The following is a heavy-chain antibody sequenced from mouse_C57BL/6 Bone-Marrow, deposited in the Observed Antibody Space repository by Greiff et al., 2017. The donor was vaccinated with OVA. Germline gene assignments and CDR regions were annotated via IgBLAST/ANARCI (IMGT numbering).Heavy chain of an antibody. V-gene: IGHV1-55*01. Sequence: QVQLQQPGAELVKPGASVKMSCKASGYTFTSYWITWVKQRPGQGLEWIGDIYPGSGSTDYTEKFKSKATLTVDTSSSTAYMQLSSLTSEDSAVYYVASDSSLSYYAMDYWGQGTSVTVSS. CDR1: GYTFTSYW. CDR2: IYPGSGST. J-gene: IGHJ4*01. D-gene: IGHD1-1*01. CDR3: ASDSSLSYYAMDY.